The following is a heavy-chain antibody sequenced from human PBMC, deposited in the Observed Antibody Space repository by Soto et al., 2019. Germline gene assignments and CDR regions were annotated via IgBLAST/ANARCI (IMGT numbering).Heavy chain of an antibody. CDR3: SKVLDAGVPRAFDI. Sequence: EVQLLESGGGLVQPGGSLRLFCAASRFPFNSYAMSWVRQAPGKGLEWVSAISGSGGATYYAGSVKGRFTISRDTSNDTLYLLMNSLRAEDTAMYHCSKVLDAGVPRAFDIWGQGTMVTFSS. CDR1: RFPFNSYA. J-gene: IGHJ3*02. CDR2: ISGSGGAT. V-gene: IGHV3-23*01. D-gene: IGHD5-18*01.